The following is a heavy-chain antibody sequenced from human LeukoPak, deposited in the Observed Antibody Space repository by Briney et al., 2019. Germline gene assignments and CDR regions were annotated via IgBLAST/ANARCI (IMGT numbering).Heavy chain of an antibody. CDR1: GYTFTGFY. D-gene: IGHD4-17*01. CDR3: ARPTQRLTVTTAIDY. Sequence: ASVKVSCKTSGYTFTGFYIQWGGQAPGQGLQWMGWINPKNGATKYSQSFRGRVTITRDTSIDTAYMELSSLTSDDTAIYYCARPTQRLTVTTAIDYWGQGTLVTVSS. CDR2: INPKNGAT. V-gene: IGHV1-2*02. J-gene: IGHJ4*02.